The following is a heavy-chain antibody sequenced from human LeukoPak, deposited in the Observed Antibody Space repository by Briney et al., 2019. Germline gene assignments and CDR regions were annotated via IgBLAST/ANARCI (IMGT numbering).Heavy chain of an antibody. CDR3: ARGYCSGGGCYTAEYLPH. J-gene: IGHJ1*01. D-gene: IGHD2-15*01. V-gene: IGHV1-8*02. CDR2: MRPNSGET. CDR1: GYTFTNFE. Sequence: GASVKVSCMASGYTFTNFEINWVRQVAGQGLEWMGWMRPNSGETVNVQKFQGRVTMTRDISTSTAYMELTGLRSDDTAVYFCARGYCSGGGCYTAEYLPHWGQGTLVTVSS.